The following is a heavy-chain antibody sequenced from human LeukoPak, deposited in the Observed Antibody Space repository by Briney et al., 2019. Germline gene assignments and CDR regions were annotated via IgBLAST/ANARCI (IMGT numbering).Heavy chain of an antibody. CDR2: IYYSGST. D-gene: IGHD6-13*01. Sequence: SETLSLTCTVSGGSISSYYWSWIRQPPGKGLEWIGSIYYSGSTNYNPSLKSRVTISVDTSKNHFSLKLSSVTAADTAVYYCAGEAAGTFYSSTSDSWEKYYFDYWGQGTLVTVSS. J-gene: IGHJ4*02. V-gene: IGHV4-59*01. CDR3: AGEAAGTFYSSTSDSWEKYYFDY. CDR1: GGSISSYY.